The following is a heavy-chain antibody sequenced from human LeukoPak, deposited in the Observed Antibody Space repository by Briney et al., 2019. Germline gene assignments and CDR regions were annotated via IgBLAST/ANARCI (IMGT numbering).Heavy chain of an antibody. Sequence: SETLSLTCAVYGGSFSGYYWSWIRQPPGKGLEWIGEINHSGSTNYNPSLKSRVTISVDTSKNQFSLKLSSVTAADTAVYYCARTTITMTTVVTYWFDPWGQGTLVTVSS. CDR1: GGSFSGYY. CDR3: ARTTITMTTVVTYWFDP. D-gene: IGHD4-23*01. V-gene: IGHV4-34*01. CDR2: INHSGST. J-gene: IGHJ5*02.